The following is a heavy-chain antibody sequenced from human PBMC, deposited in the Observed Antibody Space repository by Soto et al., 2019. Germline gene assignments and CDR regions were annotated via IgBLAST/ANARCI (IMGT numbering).Heavy chain of an antibody. V-gene: IGHV3-21*01. D-gene: IGHD3-3*01. CDR2: ISSSSSYI. J-gene: IGHJ4*02. CDR3: ARDTATSTIFGVVIPSPWDY. CDR1: GFTFSSYS. Sequence: EVQLVESGGGLVKPGGSLRLSCAASGFTFSSYSMNWVRQAPGKGLEWVSSISSSSSYIYYADSVKGRFTISRDNAKNSLYLQMNSLRAEDTAVYYCARDTATSTIFGVVIPSPWDYWGQGTLVTVSS.